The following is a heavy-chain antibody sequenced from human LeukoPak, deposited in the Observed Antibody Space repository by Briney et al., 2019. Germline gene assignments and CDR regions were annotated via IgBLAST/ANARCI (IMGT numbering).Heavy chain of an antibody. CDR2: INPSGGST. CDR3: ARVAAEVVGVPGAIGFGWLRRDYYYMDV. J-gene: IGHJ6*03. CDR1: GYTFTSYY. D-gene: IGHD2-2*02. Sequence: ASVKLSCKASGYTFTSYYMHWVRQAPGEGLEWMGIINPSGGSTSYAQKFQGRVTMTRDMSTSTVYMELSSLRSEDTAVYYCARVAAEVVGVPGAIGFGWLRRDYYYMDVWGKGTTVTISS. V-gene: IGHV1-46*01.